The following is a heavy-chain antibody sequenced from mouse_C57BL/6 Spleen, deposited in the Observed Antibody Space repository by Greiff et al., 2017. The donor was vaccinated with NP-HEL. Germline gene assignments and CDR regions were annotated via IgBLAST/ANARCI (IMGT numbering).Heavy chain of an antibody. J-gene: IGHJ3*01. CDR3: ARSGLITTVVDLPWFAY. Sequence: VQLQQSGAELVKPGASVKMSCKASGYTFTSYWITWVKQRPGQGLEWIGDIYPGSGSTNYNEKFKSKATLTVDTSSSTAYMQLSSLTSEDSAVYYGARSGLITTVVDLPWFAYWGQGTLVTVSA. D-gene: IGHD1-1*01. CDR1: GYTFTSYW. CDR2: IYPGSGST. V-gene: IGHV1-55*01.